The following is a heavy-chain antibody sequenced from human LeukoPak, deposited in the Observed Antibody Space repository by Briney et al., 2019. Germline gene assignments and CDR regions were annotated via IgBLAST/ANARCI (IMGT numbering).Heavy chain of an antibody. V-gene: IGHV4-39*01. CDR3: ARRDYDFWSGSNWFDP. CDR1: GGSISSSSYY. J-gene: IGHJ5*02. Sequence: SETLSLTCIVSGGSISSSSYYWGWIRQPPGKGLEWIGSIYYSGSTYYNPSLKSRVTISVDTSKNQFSLKLSSVTAADTAVYYCARRDYDFWSGSNWFDPWGQGTLVTVSS. D-gene: IGHD3-3*01. CDR2: IYYSGST.